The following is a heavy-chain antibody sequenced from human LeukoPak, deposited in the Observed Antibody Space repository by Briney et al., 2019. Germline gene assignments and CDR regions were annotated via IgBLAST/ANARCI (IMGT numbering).Heavy chain of an antibody. D-gene: IGHD2-21*02. CDR3: ARTDNPAPLGAFEI. J-gene: IGHJ3*02. Sequence: ASVKVSCKASGYTFTSYDINWVRQATGQGLEWMGWMNPNSGNTGYAQKFQGRLTMTRNTSISTGYMELSSLRSEDTAVYYCARTDNPAPLGAFEIWGQGTLVTVSS. CDR1: GYTFTSYD. V-gene: IGHV1-8*01. CDR2: MNPNSGNT.